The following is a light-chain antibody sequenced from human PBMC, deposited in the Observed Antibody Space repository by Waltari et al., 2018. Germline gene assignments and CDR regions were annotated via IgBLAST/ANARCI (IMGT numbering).Light chain of an antibody. CDR3: SLYMGSGIWV. CDR1: SGSISSTSY. J-gene: IGLJ3*02. CDR2: KGN. V-gene: IGLV8-61*01. Sequence: QTVVTQEPSLSVSPGGTVTLTCALSSGSISSTSYATWYQQTPGQAPSTLVYKGNRRSSGVPDRFSGSILGNKAALTVTGAQADDDSDYDCSLYMGSGIWVFGGGTKLTVL.